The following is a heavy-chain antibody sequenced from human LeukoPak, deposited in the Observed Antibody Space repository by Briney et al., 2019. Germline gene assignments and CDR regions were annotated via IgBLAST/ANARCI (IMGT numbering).Heavy chain of an antibody. CDR2: IGPHSTFT. CDR1: GFTFTHHY. J-gene: IGHJ4*02. CDR3: VREGEGPLSKDFDY. Sequence: SMTVSCKSSGFTFTHHYIHWVRQGPGQGLEWMGYIGPHSTFTSSPQEFQGRVTMTRDASMSTAYMELTRLTSDDTAVYYCVREGEGPLSKDFDYWGQGTLVTVSS. D-gene: IGHD2/OR15-2a*01. V-gene: IGHV1-2*02.